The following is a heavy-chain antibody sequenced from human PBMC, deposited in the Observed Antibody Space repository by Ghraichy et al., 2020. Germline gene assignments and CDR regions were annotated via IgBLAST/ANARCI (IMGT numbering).Heavy chain of an antibody. CDR2: ISGSGGST. CDR1: GFTFSSYA. CDR3: AKDKDYNPLTATHDAFDI. D-gene: IGHD4-11*01. V-gene: IGHV3-23*01. J-gene: IGHJ3*02. Sequence: GGSLRLSCAASGFTFSSYAMSWVRQAPGKGLEWVSAISGSGGSTYYADSVKGRFTISRDNSKNTLYLQMNSLRAEDTAVYYGAKDKDYNPLTATHDAFDIWGQGTMVTVSS.